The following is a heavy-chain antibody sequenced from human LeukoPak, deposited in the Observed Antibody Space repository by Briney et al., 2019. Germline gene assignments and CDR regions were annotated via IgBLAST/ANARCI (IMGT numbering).Heavy chain of an antibody. D-gene: IGHD4-23*01. CDR2: IRSRAYGGTT. CDR3: TRDRGPDYGGPRDAFDI. V-gene: IGHV3-49*04. J-gene: IGHJ3*02. Sequence: GGSLRLSCTASGFTFGDYAMNWVHQAPGKGLEWVGFIRSRAYGGTTEYAASVKARVIISRDDSKSLAYLQMNSLKSEDTAVYYCTRDRGPDYGGPRDAFDIWGQGTMVTVSS. CDR1: GFTFGDYA.